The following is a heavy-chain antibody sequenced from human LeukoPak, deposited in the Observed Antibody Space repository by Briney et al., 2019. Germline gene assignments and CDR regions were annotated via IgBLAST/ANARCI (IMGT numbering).Heavy chain of an antibody. CDR3: ARHYLSDGILSTFDP. CDR1: GGSISSSPYY. Sequence: SETLSLTCTVSGGSISSSPYYWGWIRQPPGKGLERIGTIYYRGSTYSNPSLNSRVTISLDTSKNQFSLRLRSVTAADTALYYCARHYLSDGILSTFDPWGQGTLVTVSS. CDR2: IYYRGST. J-gene: IGHJ5*02. D-gene: IGHD2-2*01. V-gene: IGHV4-39*01.